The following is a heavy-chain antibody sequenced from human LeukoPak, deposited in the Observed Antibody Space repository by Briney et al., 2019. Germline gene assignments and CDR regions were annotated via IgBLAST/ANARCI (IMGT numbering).Heavy chain of an antibody. CDR1: GFTFSSYA. D-gene: IGHD6-13*01. V-gene: IGHV3-23*01. CDR3: ATQYGSSWRDYFDY. J-gene: IGHJ4*02. Sequence: PGGSLRLSCAASGFTFSSYAMSWVRQAPGKGLEWVSAFSGSGAGTYSADSVKGRFTVSRDNSKNTLYLQMNNLRAEDTAAYYCATQYGSSWRDYFDYWGQGTLVTVSS. CDR2: FSGSGAGT.